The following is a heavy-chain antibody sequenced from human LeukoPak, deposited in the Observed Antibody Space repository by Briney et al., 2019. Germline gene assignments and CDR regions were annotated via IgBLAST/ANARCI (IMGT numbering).Heavy chain of an antibody. D-gene: IGHD6-19*01. J-gene: IGHJ4*02. Sequence: PGGSLRLSCAASGFTFTSYAMSWFRRAPGKGLEWGSGISGSGGTTYYADSVKGRFTISRDNSKNTLYMQMNSLRAEDTAVYYCAKDRRQWLGYFDYWGQGALVTVSS. CDR3: AKDRRQWLGYFDY. V-gene: IGHV3-23*01. CDR2: ISGSGGTT. CDR1: GFTFTSYA.